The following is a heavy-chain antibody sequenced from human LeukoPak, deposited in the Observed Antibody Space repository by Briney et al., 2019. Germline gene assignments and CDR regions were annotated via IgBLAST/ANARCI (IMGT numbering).Heavy chain of an antibody. CDR1: GGSISSSCCY. CDR2: IYYTGNT. D-gene: IGHD3-10*01. V-gene: IGHV4-39*07. J-gene: IGHJ4*02. CDR3: TRDGPRSGVDY. Sequence: PSETLSLTCTVSGGSISSSCCYWGWIRQPPGKGLEWIGSIYYTGNTYYNPSLKSRVTLSVDTSKNQFSLKLSSVTAADTAVYYCTRDGPRSGVDYWGQGTLVTVSS.